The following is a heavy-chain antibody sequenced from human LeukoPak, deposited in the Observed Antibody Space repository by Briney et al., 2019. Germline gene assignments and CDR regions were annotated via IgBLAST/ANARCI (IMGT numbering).Heavy chain of an antibody. CDR2: INPNSGGT. Sequence: ASVKVSCKASGYTFTGYYMHWVRQAPGQGLEGMGWINPNSGGTNYAQKFQGRVTMTRDTSISTAYMELSRLRSDDTAVYYCARVISTGGGYYYYYYMDVWGKGTTVTVSS. CDR3: ARVISTGGGYYYYYYMDV. D-gene: IGHD3-16*01. CDR1: GYTFTGYY. V-gene: IGHV1-2*02. J-gene: IGHJ6*03.